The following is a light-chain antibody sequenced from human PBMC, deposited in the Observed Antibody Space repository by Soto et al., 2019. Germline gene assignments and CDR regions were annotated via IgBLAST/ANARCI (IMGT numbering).Light chain of an antibody. CDR2: TAY. CDR1: QRLFSF. V-gene: IGKV1-39*01. Sequence: DIQMTQSPSSLSASVGDSVTLTCRASQRLFSFLNWYQQAPGRAPKLLISTAYKIQSGVPSRFSGSESWTEFTLTISSLQPEDFAIYFCQQTYSAPFTFGPGNKV. CDR3: QQTYSAPFT. J-gene: IGKJ3*01.